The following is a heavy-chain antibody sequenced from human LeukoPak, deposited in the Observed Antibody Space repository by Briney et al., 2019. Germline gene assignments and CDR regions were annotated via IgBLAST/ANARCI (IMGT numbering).Heavy chain of an antibody. J-gene: IGHJ4*02. CDR3: AREGYYDSSGYYYFKPFDY. CDR2: IWYDGNNK. V-gene: IGHV3-33*01. D-gene: IGHD3-22*01. CDR1: GFTFDNYH. Sequence: GGSLRLSCSASGFTFDNYHLHWVRQAPGKGLEWVALIWYDGNNKYYADSVKGRFTISRDNSKNTLYLQMNSLRAEDTAVYYCAREGYYDSSGYYYFKPFDYWGQGTLVTVSS.